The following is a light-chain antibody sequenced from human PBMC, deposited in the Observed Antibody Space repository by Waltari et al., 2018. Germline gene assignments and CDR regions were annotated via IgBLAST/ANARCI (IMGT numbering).Light chain of an antibody. V-gene: IGKV3-15*01. CDR3: QQYNRWPPIT. Sequence: EVVMTQSPDTLSVSPGGRATLSCRASQSIATNLAWYQQRRGQAPRLLIFDASTRATSISGRFSGSGSGTEFILTISSLQSDDSAVYYCQQYNRWPPITFGQGTRLEIK. J-gene: IGKJ5*01. CDR2: DAS. CDR1: QSIATN.